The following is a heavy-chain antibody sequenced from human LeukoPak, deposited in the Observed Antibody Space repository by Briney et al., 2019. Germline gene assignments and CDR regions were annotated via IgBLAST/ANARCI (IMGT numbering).Heavy chain of an antibody. CDR1: GYTFTGYA. D-gene: IGHD2-15*01. CDR2: IHPNSGGT. Sequence: ASVKVSCKASGYTFTGYAMHWVRQAPGQGLEWMGRIHPNSGGTNSAQKFQGRVTMTRDTSISTAYMELSSLRSDDTAVYYCARVNDVYCSGGSCYDYWGQGTLVTVSS. V-gene: IGHV1-2*06. CDR3: ARVNDVYCSGGSCYDY. J-gene: IGHJ4*02.